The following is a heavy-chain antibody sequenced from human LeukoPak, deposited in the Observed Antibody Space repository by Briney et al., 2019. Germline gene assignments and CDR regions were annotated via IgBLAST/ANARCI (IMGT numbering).Heavy chain of an antibody. CDR2: ISSSGSTI. D-gene: IGHD4-23*01. J-gene: IGHJ3*02. CDR3: ARVVVTNYNDAFDI. V-gene: IGHV3-11*04. Sequence: GGSLRLSCAASGFIFSDYWMSWVLQAPGKGLEWVSYISSSGSTIYYADSVKGRFTISRDNAKNSLYLQMNSLRAEDTAVYYCARVVVTNYNDAFDIWGQGTMVTVSS. CDR1: GFIFSDYW.